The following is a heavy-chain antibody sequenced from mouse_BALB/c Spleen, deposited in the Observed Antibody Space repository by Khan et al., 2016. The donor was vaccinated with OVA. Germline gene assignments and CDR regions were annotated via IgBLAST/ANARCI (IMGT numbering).Heavy chain of an antibody. CDR3: AKGIWSYYFTFDY. J-gene: IGHJ4*01. V-gene: IGHV2-6-5*01. D-gene: IGHD1-1*02. CDR2: IWGGGST. CDR1: GFSLTDYG. Sequence: QVQLKESGPGLVAPSQSLSITCTVSGFSLTDYGVSWIRQPPGKGLEWLGVIWGGGSTYYTSVLKSSLSISTDNTKSQVFLKMISLQTDDKDIYYCAKGIWSYYFTFDYWGQGTSVTVSS.